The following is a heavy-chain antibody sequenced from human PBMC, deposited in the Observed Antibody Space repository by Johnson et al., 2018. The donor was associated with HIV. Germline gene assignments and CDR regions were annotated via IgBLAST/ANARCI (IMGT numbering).Heavy chain of an antibody. CDR3: AKVRCGGDCLDAFDI. Sequence: VQLVESGGGLVQPGRSLRLSCAASGFTFSNAWISWVRQAPGKGLEWVSVIYSGGSTYYADSVEGRFTISRDNSRNTLYLQMNSLRTDDTAVYYCAKVRCGGDCLDAFDIWGQGTMVTVSS. CDR2: IYSGGST. J-gene: IGHJ3*02. CDR1: GFTFSNAW. D-gene: IGHD2-21*02. V-gene: IGHV3-66*01.